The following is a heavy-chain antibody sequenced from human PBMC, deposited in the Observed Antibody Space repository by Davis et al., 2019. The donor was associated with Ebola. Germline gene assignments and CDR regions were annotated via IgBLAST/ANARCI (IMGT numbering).Heavy chain of an antibody. V-gene: IGHV1-46*01. J-gene: IGHJ6*04. CDR1: GYTFISYY. Sequence: ASVKVSCKASGYTFISYYMYWVRQAPGQGLEWMGIINPSGGSTSYAQKFQGRVTMTRDTSTSTVYMELSSLRSEDTAVYYCARDRHGDYAYYGMDVWGKGTTVTVSS. CDR3: ARDRHGDYAYYGMDV. CDR2: INPSGGST. D-gene: IGHD4-17*01.